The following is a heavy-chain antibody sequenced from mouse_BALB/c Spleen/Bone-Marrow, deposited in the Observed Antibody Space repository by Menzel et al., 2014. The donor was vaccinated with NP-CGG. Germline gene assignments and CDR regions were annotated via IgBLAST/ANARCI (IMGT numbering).Heavy chain of an antibody. V-gene: IGHV7-3*02. CDR1: GFTFTDYY. J-gene: IGHJ1*01. CDR2: IRNKANGYTT. CDR3: ARDDYRYDGWYFDV. D-gene: IGHD2-14*01. Sequence: EVKLMESGGGLVQPGGSLRLSCATSGFTFTDYYMSWVRQPPGKALEWLGFIRNKANGYTTEYSASVKGRFTTSRDNSQSILYLQMNTLRAEDSATYYCARDDYRYDGWYFDVWGAGTTVTVSS.